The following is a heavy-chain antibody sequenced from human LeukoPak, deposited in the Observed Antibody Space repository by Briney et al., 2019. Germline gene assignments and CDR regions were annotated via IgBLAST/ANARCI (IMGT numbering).Heavy chain of an antibody. V-gene: IGHV5-51*01. Sequence: GESLKISCKGSGYSFTSYWIGWVRQMPGKGLEWMGIIYPGDSDTRYSPSFQGQVTISADKSISTAYLQWSSLKASDTAMYYCARLLPAYSSRETWFDPWGQGTLVTVSS. CDR2: IYPGDSDT. CDR3: ARLLPAYSSRETWFDP. D-gene: IGHD6-13*01. J-gene: IGHJ5*02. CDR1: GYSFTSYW.